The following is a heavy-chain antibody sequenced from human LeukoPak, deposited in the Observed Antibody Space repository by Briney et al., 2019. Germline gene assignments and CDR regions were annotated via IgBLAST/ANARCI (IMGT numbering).Heavy chain of an antibody. CDR2: ICYSGST. Sequence: SETLSLTCTVSGGSVSSGSYHWSWIRQPPGKGLEWIGYICYSGSTNYNPSLKSRVTISVDTSKNQFSLKLSSVTAADTAVYYCARDLPYYDILVGYNAFDIWGQGTMVTVSS. V-gene: IGHV4-61*01. CDR3: ARDLPYYDILVGYNAFDI. J-gene: IGHJ3*02. D-gene: IGHD3-9*01. CDR1: GGSVSSGSYH.